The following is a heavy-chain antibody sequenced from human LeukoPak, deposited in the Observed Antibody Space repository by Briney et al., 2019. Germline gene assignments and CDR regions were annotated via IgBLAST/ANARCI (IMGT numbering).Heavy chain of an antibody. CDR2: IKLDGSEK. J-gene: IGHJ5*02. Sequence: GGSLRLSCVASGFTFGKYWMSWVRQAPGKGLEWVANIKLDGSEKYYVDSVKGRFTISRDNAKNSLYLQMNSLRAEDTAVYYCARDPPFDPWGQGTLVTVSS. CDR3: ARDPPFDP. V-gene: IGHV3-7*03. CDR1: GFTFGKYW.